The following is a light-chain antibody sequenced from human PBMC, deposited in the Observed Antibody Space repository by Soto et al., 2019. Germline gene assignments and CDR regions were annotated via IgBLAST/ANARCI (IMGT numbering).Light chain of an antibody. Sequence: QSVLTQPRSVSGSPGQSVTISCTGTSSDVGGYNYVSWYQQHPGKAPKVMIYDVSKRPSGVPDRFSGSKSGNTASLTISGLQPEDEADYYCCSYAGSYGYVFGSGTKLTVL. J-gene: IGLJ1*01. CDR3: CSYAGSYGYV. CDR1: SSDVGGYNY. V-gene: IGLV2-11*01. CDR2: DVS.